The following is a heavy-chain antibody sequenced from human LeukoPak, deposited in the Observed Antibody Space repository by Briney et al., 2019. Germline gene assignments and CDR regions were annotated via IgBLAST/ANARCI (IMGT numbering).Heavy chain of an antibody. CDR3: ARDARYYYDSSGYYYYFDY. D-gene: IGHD3-22*01. J-gene: IGHJ4*02. V-gene: IGHV3-74*01. CDR1: GFTFSSYW. CDR2: INSDGSST. Sequence: GGSLRLSCAASGFTFSSYWMHWVRQAPGKGLVWVSRINSDGSSTSYADSVKGRFTISRDNAKNTLYLQMNSLRAEDTAAYYCARDARYYYDSSGYYYYFDYWGQGTLVTVSS.